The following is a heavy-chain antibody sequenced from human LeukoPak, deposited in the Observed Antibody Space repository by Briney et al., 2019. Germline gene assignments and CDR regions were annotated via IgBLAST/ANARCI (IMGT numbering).Heavy chain of an antibody. V-gene: IGHV3-66*01. CDR3: ARDYGKAFDI. J-gene: IGHJ3*02. Sequence: GGSLRLSCAASGFTVSSNYMSWVRQAPWKGLEWVSVIYSGGSTYYADSVKGRFTISRDNSKNTLYLQMNSLRAEDAAVYYCARDYGKAFDIWGQGTMVTVSS. D-gene: IGHD4-17*01. CDR2: IYSGGST. CDR1: GFTVSSNY.